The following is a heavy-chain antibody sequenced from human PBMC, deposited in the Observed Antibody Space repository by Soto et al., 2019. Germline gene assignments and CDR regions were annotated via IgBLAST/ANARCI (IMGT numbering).Heavy chain of an antibody. J-gene: IGHJ2*01. CDR2: ITASGAIT. CDR1: GLTFSTYA. Sequence: GGSLRLSCAASGLTFSTYAMTWVRLAPGRGLEWVSSITASGAITYYRDSVKGRFTISRDNSKSTLYLQMNSLGGEDTAIYYCAKTPRGGGYGNSYFDLWGRGTLVTVSS. V-gene: IGHV3-23*01. CDR3: AKTPRGGGYGNSYFDL. D-gene: IGHD5-12*01.